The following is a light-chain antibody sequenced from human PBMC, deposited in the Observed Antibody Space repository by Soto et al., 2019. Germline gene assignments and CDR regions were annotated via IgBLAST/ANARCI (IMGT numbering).Light chain of an antibody. CDR3: SSYTTSGTLYV. CDR1: SRHVGGDNY. Sequence: QSALTQPASVSGSPGQSINISCTGTSRHVGGDNYVSWYQQHPGKAPKLMIYEDSDRPSGVSNRFSGSKSGNTASLTISGLQAEDEADYYCSSYTTSGTLYVFGTGTKVTVL. CDR2: EDS. V-gene: IGLV2-14*01. J-gene: IGLJ1*01.